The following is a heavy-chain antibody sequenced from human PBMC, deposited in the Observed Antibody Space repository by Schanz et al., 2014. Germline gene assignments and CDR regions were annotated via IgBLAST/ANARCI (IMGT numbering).Heavy chain of an antibody. Sequence: VQLEQSGAEVKKPGASVKVSCRASGYPFTSDDITWVRQAPGQGLEWMGWMNPNSGDTGYPRKFQDRVTMTRNTSISTAYMELNSLTSEDTAVYYCARGRGCTGGSCYSWFDLWGQGTLVTVTS. V-gene: IGHV1-8*01. CDR1: GYPFTSDD. J-gene: IGHJ5*02. D-gene: IGHD2-15*01. CDR3: ARGRGCTGGSCYSWFDL. CDR2: MNPNSGDT.